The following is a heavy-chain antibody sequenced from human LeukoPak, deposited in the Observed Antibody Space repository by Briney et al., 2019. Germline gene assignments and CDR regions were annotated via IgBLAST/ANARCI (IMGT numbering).Heavy chain of an antibody. CDR1: GGSISSSSYY. D-gene: IGHD6-19*01. Sequence: SETLSLTCTVSGGSISSSSYYWGWIRQPPGKGLEWIGSIYYSGSTYYNPSLKSRVTISVDTSKNQFSLKLSSVTAADTAVYYSARHVVMAVAVFLDYWGQGTLVTVSS. CDR2: IYYSGST. V-gene: IGHV4-39*01. J-gene: IGHJ4*02. CDR3: ARHVVMAVAVFLDY.